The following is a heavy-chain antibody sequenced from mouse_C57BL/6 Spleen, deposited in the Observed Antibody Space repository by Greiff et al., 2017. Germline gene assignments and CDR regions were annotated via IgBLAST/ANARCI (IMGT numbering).Heavy chain of an antibody. CDR2: ISSSGST. Sequence: VQLKESGPGLAKPSQTLSLTCTVTGYSIPSDYWNWIRKFPGHKLEYMGYISSSGSTYYNPSRKSRISLTRDTSKNQYYLQLKSVTAEYSATYYWARLRGGLYYAIDYWGQGTSVTVAA. CDR1: GYSIPSDY. J-gene: IGHJ4*01. V-gene: IGHV3-8*01. CDR3: ARLRGGLYYAIDY.